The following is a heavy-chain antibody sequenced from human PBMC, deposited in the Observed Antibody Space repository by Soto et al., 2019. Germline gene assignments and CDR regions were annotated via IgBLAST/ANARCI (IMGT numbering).Heavy chain of an antibody. CDR1: GDSFSSNSAA. D-gene: IGHD6-6*01. CDR3: ARTLSSSAENWFDP. J-gene: IGHJ5*02. V-gene: IGHV6-1*01. CDR2: TYYRSKWYN. Sequence: PSQTLSLTCAISGDSFSSNSAAWNWIRQSPSRGLEWLGRTYYRSKWYNDYAVSVKSRITINPGTSKNQFSLQLNSVTPEDTAVYFCARTLSSSAENWFDPWGQGTLVTVSS.